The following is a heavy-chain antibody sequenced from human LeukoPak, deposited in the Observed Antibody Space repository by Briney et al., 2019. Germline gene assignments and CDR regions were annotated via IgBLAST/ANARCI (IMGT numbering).Heavy chain of an antibody. CDR3: AIGPYYYDSSGYYY. Sequence: GGSLRLSCEASGFTFSNFWMHWVRQAPGKGLVWVSRINSDGSSTSYADSVKGRFTISRDNAKNTLYLQMNSLRAEDTAVYYCAIGPYYYDSSGYYYWGQGTLVTVSS. CDR2: INSDGSST. D-gene: IGHD3-22*01. CDR1: GFTFSNFW. V-gene: IGHV3-74*01. J-gene: IGHJ4*02.